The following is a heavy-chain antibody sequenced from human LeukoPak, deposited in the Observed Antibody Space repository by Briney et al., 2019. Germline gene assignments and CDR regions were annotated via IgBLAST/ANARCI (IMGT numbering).Heavy chain of an antibody. CDR3: ARGPTWRGGPYYFDY. J-gene: IGHJ4*02. CDR1: GYTFTGYY. V-gene: IGHV1-2*02. CDR2: INPNSGGT. D-gene: IGHD3-10*01. Sequence: ASVKVSCKASGYTFTGYYMHWVRQAPGQGLEWMGWINPNSGGTNYAQKFQGRVTMTRDTSISTAYMELSRLRSDDTAVYYCARGPTWRGGPYYFDYWGQGTLVTVSS.